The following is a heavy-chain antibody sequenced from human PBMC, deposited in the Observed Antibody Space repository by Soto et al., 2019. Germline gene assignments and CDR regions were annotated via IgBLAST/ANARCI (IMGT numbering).Heavy chain of an antibody. V-gene: IGHV5-10-1*03. CDR1: GYTFTTFW. J-gene: IGHJ5*02. CDR2: VDPRDSYT. D-gene: IGHD2-2*01. Sequence: VQLVQSGAEVKKPGESLRISCKGSGYTFTTFWISWVRQMPGKGLEWMGTVDPRDSYTNYSPSFQGHVSISADKSISTAYLQWSSLKASDTAIYYCGRQYYTRTTCDGWFDPWGQGTLVTVSS. CDR3: GRQYYTRTTCDGWFDP.